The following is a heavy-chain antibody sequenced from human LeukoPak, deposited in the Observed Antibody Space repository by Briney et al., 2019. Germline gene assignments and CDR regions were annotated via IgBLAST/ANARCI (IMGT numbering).Heavy chain of an antibody. CDR1: GGSISSRSYY. V-gene: IGHV4-39*01. Sequence: SETLSLTCTVSGGSISSRSYYWGWIRQPPGKGLEWIGSIYYSGSTYYNPSLKSRVTISVDTSKNQFSLKLSSVTAADTAVYYCAAPGDSSGYSPYYYYYMDVWGKGTTVTVSS. D-gene: IGHD3-22*01. CDR3: AAPGDSSGYSPYYYYYMDV. J-gene: IGHJ6*03. CDR2: IYYSGST.